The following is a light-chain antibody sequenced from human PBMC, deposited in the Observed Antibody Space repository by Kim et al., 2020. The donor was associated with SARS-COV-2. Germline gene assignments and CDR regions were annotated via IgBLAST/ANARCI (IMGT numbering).Light chain of an antibody. J-gene: IGLJ2*01. Sequence: SYELTQPPSVSVAPGKTARISCGGNNIGDYRVHWYQQKPGQAPILVIYYDNLRPSGIPARFSGSNSVSTVTLTISRVEAGDEADYYCQVWDTSADRVVFGGGTKLTVL. CDR3: QVWDTSADRVV. CDR1: NIGDYR. CDR2: YDN. V-gene: IGLV3-21*04.